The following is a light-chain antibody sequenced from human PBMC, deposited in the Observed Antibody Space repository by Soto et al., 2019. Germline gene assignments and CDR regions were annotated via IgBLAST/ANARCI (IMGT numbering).Light chain of an antibody. Sequence: QSVLTQPPSASGSPGQSVTISCTGTSSDVGGYNYVSWYQHHPGKAPKLIIYEVYKRPSGVPDRFSGSKSGNTAALTVSGLQAEDEADYYCSSYLGPNCYASGPGTKFPL. CDR1: SSDVGGYNY. V-gene: IGLV2-8*01. CDR3: SSYLGPNCYA. J-gene: IGLJ1*01. CDR2: EVY.